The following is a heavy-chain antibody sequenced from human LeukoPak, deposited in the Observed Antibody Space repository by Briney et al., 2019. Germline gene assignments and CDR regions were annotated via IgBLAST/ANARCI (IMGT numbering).Heavy chain of an antibody. CDR1: GYTFTSYA. D-gene: IGHD3-10*01. Sequence: ASVKVSCKASGYTFTSYAMHWVRQAPGQRLEWMGWINAGNGNTKYSQEFQGRVTITRDTSASTAYMELSSLRSEDTAVYYCARVKVGGLRRWELATNWFDPWGQGTLVTVSS. J-gene: IGHJ5*02. CDR2: INAGNGNT. CDR3: ARVKVGGLRRWELATNWFDP. V-gene: IGHV1-3*03.